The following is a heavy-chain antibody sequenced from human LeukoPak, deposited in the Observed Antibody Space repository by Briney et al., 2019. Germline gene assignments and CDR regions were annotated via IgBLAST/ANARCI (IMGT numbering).Heavy chain of an antibody. V-gene: IGHV4-39*07. CDR2: INHSGST. D-gene: IGHD5-18*01. J-gene: IGHJ6*02. CDR3: ARGSPSRGYSYGYYYYGMDV. CDR1: GGSISSSSYY. Sequence: PSETLSLTCTVSGGSISSSSYYWGWIRQPPGKGLEWIGSINHSGSTNYNPSLKSRVTISVDTSKNQFSLKLSSVTAADTAVYYCARGSPSRGYSYGYYYYGMDVWGQGTTVTVSS.